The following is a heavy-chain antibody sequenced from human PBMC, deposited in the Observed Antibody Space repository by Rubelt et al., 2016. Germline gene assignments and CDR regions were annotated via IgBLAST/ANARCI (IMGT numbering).Heavy chain of an antibody. CDR1: GYTFTSYG. D-gene: IGHD6-19*01. Sequence: QVQLVQSGAEVKKPGASVKVSCKASGYTFTSYGISWVRQAPGQRLRWMGWINAGNGNTKCSQKFQGSVTITRDASARTAYMELSSLRSEDTAVYYCAREDTTDRGWYDALDIWGQGTMVTVSS. J-gene: IGHJ3*02. V-gene: IGHV1-3*01. CDR2: INAGNGNT. CDR3: AREDTTDRGWYDALDI.